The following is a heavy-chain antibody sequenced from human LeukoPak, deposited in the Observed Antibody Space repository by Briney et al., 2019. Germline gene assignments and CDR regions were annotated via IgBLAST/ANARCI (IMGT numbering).Heavy chain of an antibody. Sequence: SETLSLTCSVSGGSISTSGYYLGWLRQPPGKGLEWIASMYYSGITYYNPSLKSRVTTSVDMSKNQFSLKLTSVTAADTAVYYCARHWKYCNIGDCHDNWFDPWGQGTLVTVSS. J-gene: IGHJ5*02. CDR1: GGSISTSGYY. D-gene: IGHD2-8*01. V-gene: IGHV4-39*01. CDR2: MYYSGIT. CDR3: ARHWKYCNIGDCHDNWFDP.